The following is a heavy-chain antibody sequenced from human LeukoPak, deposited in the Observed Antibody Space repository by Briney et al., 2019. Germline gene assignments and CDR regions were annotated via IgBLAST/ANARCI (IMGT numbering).Heavy chain of an antibody. Sequence: GGSLRLSCVASEFTFEGYAMSWVRQVPGKGLEWVSLVSGDGYTTYYADSVKGRFSISRDNRKNSLYLQMNSLRADDTALYYCAKEVVEVIPTAVDGELYFYYYGMDVWGQGTTVIVSS. J-gene: IGHJ6*02. D-gene: IGHD2-2*01. CDR2: VSGDGYTT. CDR1: EFTFEGYA. V-gene: IGHV3-43*02. CDR3: AKEVVEVIPTAVDGELYFYYYGMDV.